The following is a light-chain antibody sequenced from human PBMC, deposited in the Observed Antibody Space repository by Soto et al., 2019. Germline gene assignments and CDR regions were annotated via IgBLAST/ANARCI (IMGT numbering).Light chain of an antibody. J-gene: IGLJ3*02. CDR2: DVS. Sequence: QSALTQPRSVSGSPXQSVTXSXTXTNSDIGGYNYVSWYQQHPGKAPKVMIYDVSRRPSGVPDRFSGSKSGNTASLTISGLQAEDEADYYCCSYAGTYNFWVFGGGTKLTVL. V-gene: IGLV2-11*01. CDR1: NSDIGGYNY. CDR3: CSYAGTYNFWV.